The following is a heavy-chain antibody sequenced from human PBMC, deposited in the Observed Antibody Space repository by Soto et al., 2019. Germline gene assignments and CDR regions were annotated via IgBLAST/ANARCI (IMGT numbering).Heavy chain of an antibody. CDR1: GYTFTRSG. Sequence: EASVKVSCKASGYTFTRSGISWVRQAPGQGPEWMGWISSYNGDTNYAQTFQGRVTMTTDTSTSTAYMELRSLRSDDTAVYYCARDLPYYYDSSGYLWSSKNYYGMDVWGQGTTVTVSS. V-gene: IGHV1-18*01. J-gene: IGHJ6*02. D-gene: IGHD3-22*01. CDR2: ISSYNGDT. CDR3: ARDLPYYYDSSGYLWSSKNYYGMDV.